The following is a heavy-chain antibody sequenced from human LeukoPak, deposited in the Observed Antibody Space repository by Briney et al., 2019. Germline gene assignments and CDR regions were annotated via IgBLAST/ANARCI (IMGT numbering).Heavy chain of an antibody. J-gene: IGHJ3*02. CDR3: ARASHIVVVTANKAGDAFDI. Sequence: PSETLSLTCAVSGGSISSYYWSWIWQPPGKGLEWIGRISTSGSTNYNPSPKSRVTMSVDTSKNQFSLKLSSVTAADTAVYYCARASHIVVVTANKAGDAFDIWGQGTMVTVSS. CDR1: GGSISSYY. CDR2: ISTSGST. D-gene: IGHD2-21*02. V-gene: IGHV4-59*10.